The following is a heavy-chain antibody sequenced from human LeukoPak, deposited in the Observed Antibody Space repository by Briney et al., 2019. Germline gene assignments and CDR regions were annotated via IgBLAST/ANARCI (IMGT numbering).Heavy chain of an antibody. CDR2: INHRRST. Sequence: PSGTLSLTCAVYGGSFSGYYWNWIRQPPGKGLEWIGEINHRRSTNYNPSLKSRLTISIDTSKNQISLKLSSVTAADTAVYYCARGRSVAAPFDPWGQGTLVTVSS. CDR3: ARGRSVAAPFDP. V-gene: IGHV4-34*01. CDR1: GGSFSGYY. J-gene: IGHJ5*02. D-gene: IGHD6-6*01.